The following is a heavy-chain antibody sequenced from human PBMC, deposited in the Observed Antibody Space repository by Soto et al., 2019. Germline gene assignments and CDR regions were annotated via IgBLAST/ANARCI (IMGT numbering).Heavy chain of an antibody. CDR3: ARAEDTAMVYYYGMDV. CDR1: GGSFSGYY. Sequence: SETLSLTCAGYGGSFSGYYWTWIRQPPGTGLEWIGEINHSGSTNYNPSLKSRVTISVDTSKNQFSLKLSSVTAADTAVYCCARAEDTAMVYYYGMDVWGQGTTVTVSS. V-gene: IGHV4-34*01. D-gene: IGHD5-18*01. CDR2: INHSGST. J-gene: IGHJ6*02.